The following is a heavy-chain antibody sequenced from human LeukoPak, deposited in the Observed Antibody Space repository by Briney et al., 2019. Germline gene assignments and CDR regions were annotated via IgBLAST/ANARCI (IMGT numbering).Heavy chain of an antibody. CDR1: GGSISSGDYY. CDR3: ARDSDDYGSGSYYYYFDY. V-gene: IGHV4-61*02. CDR2: IYTSGST. D-gene: IGHD3-10*01. J-gene: IGHJ4*02. Sequence: PSQTLSLTCTVSGGSISSGDYYWSWIRQPAGKGLEWIGRIYTSGSTNYNPSLKSRVTMSVDTSKNQFSLKPSSVTAADTAVYYCARDSDDYGSGSYYYYFDYWGQGTLVTVSS.